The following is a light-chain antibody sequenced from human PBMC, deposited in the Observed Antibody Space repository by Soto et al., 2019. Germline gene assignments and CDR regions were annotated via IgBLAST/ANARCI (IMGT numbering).Light chain of an antibody. CDR3: QQYGSSGT. J-gene: IGKJ1*01. CDR2: GAS. Sequence: ENVLTQSPGTLSLARGEGATLSCRASQSVSNNYLAWYQQKPGQAPRLLIYGASNRATGIPDRFSGSGSGTDFTLTISRLEPEDFAVYYCQQYGSSGTFGQGTKVDIK. CDR1: QSVSNNY. V-gene: IGKV3-20*01.